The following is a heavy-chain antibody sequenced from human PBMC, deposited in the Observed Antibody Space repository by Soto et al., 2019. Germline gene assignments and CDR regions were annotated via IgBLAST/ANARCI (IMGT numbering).Heavy chain of an antibody. CDR3: TRSVALNRYYYYGMDV. D-gene: IGHD2-21*01. J-gene: IGHJ6*02. CDR1: GFTFGDYA. Sequence: GGSLRLSCTASGFTFGDYAMSWFRQAPGKGLEWVGFIRSKAYGGTTEYAASVKGRFTISRDDSKSIAYLQMNSLKTEDTAVYYCTRSVALNRYYYYGMDVWGQGTSVTVSS. CDR2: IRSKAYGGTT. V-gene: IGHV3-49*03.